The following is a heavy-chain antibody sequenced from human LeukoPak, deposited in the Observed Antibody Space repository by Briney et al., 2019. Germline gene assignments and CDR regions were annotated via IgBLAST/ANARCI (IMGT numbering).Heavy chain of an antibody. J-gene: IGHJ3*02. CDR1: GGTFSSYS. CDR3: ARIRDGYNDAYDI. V-gene: IGHV1-69*05. Sequence: SVKVSCKDSGGTFSSYSINWVRQAPRQGLEWMGGIIPLFNTPNYAQNFQGRVTMTRDTSASTVYMELSSLRSEDTAIYYCARIRDGYNDAYDIWGQGTVVTVPS. D-gene: IGHD5-24*01. CDR2: IIPLFNTP.